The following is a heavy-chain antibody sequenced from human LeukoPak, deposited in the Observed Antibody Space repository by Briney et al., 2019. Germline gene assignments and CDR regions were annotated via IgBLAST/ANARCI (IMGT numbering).Heavy chain of an antibody. J-gene: IGHJ3*02. Sequence: HPGGSLRLSCAASGITLSSYDMHWVRQAPGKALEWEAVISYDGSNKDYADSVKGRFTISRDNSKNTLDLQMNSLRAEDTAVYYCAKDRGVWAFDIWGQGTMVTVSS. CDR3: AKDRGVWAFDI. D-gene: IGHD3-10*01. V-gene: IGHV3-30-3*01. CDR1: GITLSSYD. CDR2: ISYDGSNK.